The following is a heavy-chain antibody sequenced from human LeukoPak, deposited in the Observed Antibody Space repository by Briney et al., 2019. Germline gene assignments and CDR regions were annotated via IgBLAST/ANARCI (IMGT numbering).Heavy chain of an antibody. D-gene: IGHD3-3*01. J-gene: IGHJ4*02. V-gene: IGHV4-34*01. CDR3: ARGPTEYFDFWSGYSADY. Sequence: PSETLSLTCAVYTASFSGYYCSWISQPQRNVLEWNGEIKHSVSTDSNPSLKCRVTISVDTSTTQYSLKLSSVTAADTAVYYCARGPTEYFDFWSGYSADYWGQGTLVTVSS. CDR1: TASFSGYY. CDR2: IKHSVST.